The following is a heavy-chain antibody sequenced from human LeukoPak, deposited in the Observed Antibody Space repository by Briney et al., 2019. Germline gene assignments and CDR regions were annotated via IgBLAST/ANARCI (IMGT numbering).Heavy chain of an antibody. CDR3: ARLGPVDKIAARPHVDY. CDR1: GGSISSYY. J-gene: IGHJ4*02. Sequence: SETLSLTCTVSGGSISSYYWSWIRQPPGKGLEWIGYIYYSGSTNYNPSLKSRVTISVDTSKNQFSLKLSSVTAADTAVYYCARLGPVDKIAARPHVDYWGQGNLVTVSS. CDR2: IYYSGST. D-gene: IGHD6-6*01. V-gene: IGHV4-59*08.